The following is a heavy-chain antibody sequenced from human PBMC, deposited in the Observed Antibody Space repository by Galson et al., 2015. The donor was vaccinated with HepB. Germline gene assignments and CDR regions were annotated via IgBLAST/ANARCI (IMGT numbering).Heavy chain of an antibody. CDR2: IYPGDSDT. Sequence: QSGAEVKKPGESLKISCKGSGYSFATYWIAWVRPMPGKGLEWMGIIYPGDSDTRYSPSFQGQVIISADKSISAAYLQWSSLKASDTAIYYCARLSHKGAGERWFDPWGQGTPVIVSS. CDR3: ARLSHKGAGERWFDP. V-gene: IGHV5-51*01. CDR1: GYSFATYW. D-gene: IGHD7-27*01. J-gene: IGHJ5*02.